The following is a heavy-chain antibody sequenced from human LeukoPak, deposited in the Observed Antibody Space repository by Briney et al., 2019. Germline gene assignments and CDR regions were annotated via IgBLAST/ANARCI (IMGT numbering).Heavy chain of an antibody. J-gene: IGHJ6*04. CDR1: GFTFSSYS. D-gene: IGHD6-6*01. CDR2: ISSSSSTI. V-gene: IGHV3-48*01. CDR3: ARTYSSSSS. Sequence: GGSLRPSCAASGFTFSSYSMNWVRQAPGKGLEWVSYISSSSSTIYYADSVKGRFTISRDNAKNSLYLQMNSLRAEDTAVYYCARTYSSSSSWGKGTTVTVSS.